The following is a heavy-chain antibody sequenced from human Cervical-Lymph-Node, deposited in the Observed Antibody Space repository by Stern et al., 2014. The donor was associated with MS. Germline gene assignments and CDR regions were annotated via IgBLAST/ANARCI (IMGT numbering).Heavy chain of an antibody. CDR2: IIPIFGTA. J-gene: IGHJ6*02. V-gene: IGHV1-69*01. D-gene: IGHD3-10*01. CDR1: GGTFSSYA. Sequence: QLVQSGAEVKKPGSSVKVSCKASGGTFSSYAISWVRQAPGQGLEWLGGIIPIFGTANYAQKFQGRVTITADESTSTAYMELSSLRSEDTAMYYCARGDTMVRGVITPDYYGMDVWGQGTTVTVSS. CDR3: ARGDTMVRGVITPDYYGMDV.